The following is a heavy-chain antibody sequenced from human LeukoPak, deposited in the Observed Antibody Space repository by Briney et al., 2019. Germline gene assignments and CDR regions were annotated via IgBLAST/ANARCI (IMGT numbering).Heavy chain of an antibody. V-gene: IGHV3-66*01. J-gene: IGHJ4*02. CDR3: AREVGQYSSGWLSSEFYSDY. CDR2: IYSDGST. D-gene: IGHD6-19*01. CDR1: GFTVSSNY. Sequence: GGSLRLSCAASGFTVSSNYMSWVRQAPGKGLEWVSVIYSDGSTYYADSVKGRFTISRDNSKNTLYLQMNSLRAEDTAVYYCAREVGQYSSGWLSSEFYSDYWGQGTLVTVSS.